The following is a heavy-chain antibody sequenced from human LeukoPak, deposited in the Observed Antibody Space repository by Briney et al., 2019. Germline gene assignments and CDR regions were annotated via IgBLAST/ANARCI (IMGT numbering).Heavy chain of an antibody. D-gene: IGHD5-12*01. CDR1: GFTFSDYY. CDR3: ARGCGYGARLGY. Sequence: PGGSLRLSCAASGFTFSDYYMSWIRQAPGKGLEWVSYISSSGTTIYYADSVKGRFTISGDNAKNSLYLRMSSLRAEDTAVYYCARGCGYGARLGYWGQGTLVTVSS. CDR2: ISSSGTTI. J-gene: IGHJ4*02. V-gene: IGHV3-11*01.